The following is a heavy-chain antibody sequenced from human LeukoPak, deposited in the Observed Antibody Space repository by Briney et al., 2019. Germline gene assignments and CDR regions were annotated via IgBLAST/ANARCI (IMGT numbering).Heavy chain of an antibody. J-gene: IGHJ4*02. CDR2: ISETGDVT. CDR3: ARDSSHYLGSSDY. CDR1: GFSFGSYP. D-gene: IGHD6-6*01. V-gene: IGHV3-23*01. Sequence: PGGSLRLSCVVSGFSFGSYPMSWVRQAPGKGLEWVSVISETGDVTHYADSMKGRFTISRDNIKNTLNLQMNSPRAEDTAIYYCARDSSHYLGSSDYWGQGTLVTVSS.